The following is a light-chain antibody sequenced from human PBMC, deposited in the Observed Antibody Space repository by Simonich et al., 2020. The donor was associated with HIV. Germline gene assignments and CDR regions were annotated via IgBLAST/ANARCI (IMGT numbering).Light chain of an antibody. CDR2: DAS. V-gene: IGKV3D-20*01. CDR3: QQYGSSPA. CDR1: QNVASN. Sequence: EIVMTQSPATLSVSPGERATLSCRVSQNVASNLAWYQQKPGLAPRLLIYDASSRATGIPDRFSGSGSGTDFTLTISRLEPEDFAVYYCQQYGSSPAFGPGTKVDIK. J-gene: IGKJ3*01.